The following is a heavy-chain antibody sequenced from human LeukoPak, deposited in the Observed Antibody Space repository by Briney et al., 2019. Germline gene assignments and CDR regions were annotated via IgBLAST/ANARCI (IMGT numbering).Heavy chain of an antibody. J-gene: IGHJ6*02. Sequence: PGGSLRLSCAASGFTFSSYAMSWVRQAPGKGLEGGSSISSSSSYIYHADSATVRFPISRDNAKHSLYLQMHSLSAEDTAVYYCARDTHYDIPYFGMDVWGQGTTVTVSS. D-gene: IGHD3-9*01. CDR3: ARDTHYDIPYFGMDV. CDR2: ISSSSSYI. CDR1: GFTFSSYA. V-gene: IGHV3-21*01.